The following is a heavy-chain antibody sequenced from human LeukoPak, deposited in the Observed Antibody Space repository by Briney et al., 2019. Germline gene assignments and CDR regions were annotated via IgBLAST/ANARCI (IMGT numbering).Heavy chain of an antibody. D-gene: IGHD2-2*01. V-gene: IGHV1-18*01. CDR2: ISTDNGNT. Sequence: GASVKVSCKASGYTFTNYGIIWVRQAPGQGLEWMGWISTDNGNTNYVQKLQGRVTMTTDTSTSTAYMELRSLRSDDTAVYYCASHHPQLLQAFDIWGQGTMVTVSS. CDR3: ASHHPQLLQAFDI. J-gene: IGHJ3*02. CDR1: GYTFTNYG.